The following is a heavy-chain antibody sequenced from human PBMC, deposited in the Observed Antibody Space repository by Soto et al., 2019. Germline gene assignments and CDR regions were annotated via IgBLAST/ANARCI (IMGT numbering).Heavy chain of an antibody. D-gene: IGHD5-12*01. V-gene: IGHV3-23*01. CDR1: GFTFSSYA. Sequence: GGSLRLSCAASGFTFSSYAMSWVRQAPGKGLEWVSAISGSGGSTYYADSVKGRFTISGDNSKNTLYLQMNSLRAEDTAVYYCAKISRRDGYNLRTPVDYWGQGTLVTVSS. J-gene: IGHJ4*02. CDR3: AKISRRDGYNLRTPVDY. CDR2: ISGSGGST.